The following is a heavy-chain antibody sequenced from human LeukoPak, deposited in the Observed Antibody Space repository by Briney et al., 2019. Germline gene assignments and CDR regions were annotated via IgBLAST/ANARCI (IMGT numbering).Heavy chain of an antibody. V-gene: IGHV3-66*01. J-gene: IGHJ4*02. CDR3: ASCIAAAGTLDY. CDR2: IYSGGST. Sequence: GGSLSLSCAASGFIFSDYWMHWVRQGPGKGLVWVSVIYSGGSTYYADSVKGRFTISRDNSKNTLYLQMNSLRAEDTAVYYCASCIAAAGTLDYWGQGTLVTVSS. D-gene: IGHD6-13*01. CDR1: GFIFSDYW.